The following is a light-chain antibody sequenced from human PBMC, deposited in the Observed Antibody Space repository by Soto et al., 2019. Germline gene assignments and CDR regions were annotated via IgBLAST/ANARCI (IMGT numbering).Light chain of an antibody. CDR2: KVN. CDR3: MSFVESTSTHWV. CDR1: SSDVGHPYNY. V-gene: IGLV2-14*01. J-gene: IGLJ3*02. Sequence: QPASVSGSPGQSTTISCTGTSSDVGHPYNYVSWYQQYPGKAPKLLIFKVNNRPSGISGRFSGSKSGNTASLTISGLQAEDEGDYYCMSFVESTSTHWVLGGGTKVTVL.